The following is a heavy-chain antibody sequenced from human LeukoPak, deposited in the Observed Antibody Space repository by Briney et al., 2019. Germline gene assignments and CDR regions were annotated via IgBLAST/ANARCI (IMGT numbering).Heavy chain of an antibody. CDR1: GFTLSNYA. V-gene: IGHV3-23*01. J-gene: IGHJ4*02. CDR3: AKVSSYDILTGYSPLIDY. CDR2: ISGSGGST. Sequence: GGSLRLSCAASGFTLSNYAMSWVRQAPGKELEWVSAISGSGGSTYYADSVKGRFTISRDNSKNTLYLQMNSLRAEDTAVCYCAKVSSYDILTGYSPLIDYWGQGTLVTVSS. D-gene: IGHD3-9*01.